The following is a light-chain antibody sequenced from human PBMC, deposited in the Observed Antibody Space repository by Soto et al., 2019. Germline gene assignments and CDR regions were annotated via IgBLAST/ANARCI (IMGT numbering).Light chain of an antibody. V-gene: IGKV1-27*01. J-gene: IGKJ4*01. CDR3: QNYDILPLT. Sequence: DIQMTRSPSSLSASVGDRVTITCRASQDISTALVWYQQKPGKVPKLLIYAASTLHSGVPSRFSGSGSGTHFTLTVSSLQPEDVGTYYCQNYDILPLTFGGGTKVDIK. CDR2: AAS. CDR1: QDISTA.